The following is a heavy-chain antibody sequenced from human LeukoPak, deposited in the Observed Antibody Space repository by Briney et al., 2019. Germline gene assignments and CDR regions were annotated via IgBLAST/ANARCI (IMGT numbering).Heavy chain of an antibody. CDR3: ARGRGDTYYDFWSGYFS. CDR2: MNPNSGNT. J-gene: IGHJ4*02. CDR1: GYTFTSYD. Sequence: WASVKVSCKASGYTFTSYDINWVRQATGQGLEWMGWMNPNSGNTGYAQKFQGRVTMTRNTSISTAYMGLSSLRSEDTAVYYCARGRGDTYYDFWSGYFSWGQGTLVTVSS. D-gene: IGHD3-3*01. V-gene: IGHV1-8*01.